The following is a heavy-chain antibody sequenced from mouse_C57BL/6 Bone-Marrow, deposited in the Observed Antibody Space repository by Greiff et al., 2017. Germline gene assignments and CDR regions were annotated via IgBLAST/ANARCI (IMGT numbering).Heavy chain of an antibody. CDR1: GYTFTDYE. CDR3: TVLRGGAWFAY. CDR2: IDPETGGT. V-gene: IGHV1-15*01. D-gene: IGHD1-1*01. Sequence: QVQLQQSGAELVRPGASVTLSCKASGYTFTDYEMHWVKQTPVHGLEWIGAIDPETGGTAYNQKFKGKAILTADKSSSTAYMELRSLTSEDSAVYYCTVLRGGAWFAYWGQGTLVTVSA. J-gene: IGHJ3*01.